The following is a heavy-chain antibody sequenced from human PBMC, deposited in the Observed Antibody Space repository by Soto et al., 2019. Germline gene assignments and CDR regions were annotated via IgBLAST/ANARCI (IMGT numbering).Heavy chain of an antibody. CDR2: IYYGGSI. J-gene: IGHJ5*01. CDR3: ARWSRFCTGGRCFPWFDP. Sequence: PSETLSLTCTVSGGSVSNGSYYWSWLRQPPGQGLEWIAYIYYGGSINYNPSLQSRVSIFMDTSENQFSLKLSSVTAADTAVYYCARWSRFCTGGRCFPWFDPWGQGTLVTVSS. D-gene: IGHD2-8*02. CDR1: GGSVSNGSYY. V-gene: IGHV4-61*01.